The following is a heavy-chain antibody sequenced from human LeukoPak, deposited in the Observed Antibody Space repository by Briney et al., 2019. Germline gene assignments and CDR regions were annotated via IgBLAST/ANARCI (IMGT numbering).Heavy chain of an antibody. CDR1: GFTFSSYG. CDR3: ARGLYGMDV. CDR2: VWYDGSNK. J-gene: IGHJ6*02. Sequence: PGGSLRLSCAASGFTFSSYGMHWVRQAPGKGLEWVAVVWYDGSNKYYADSVKGRFTISRDNSKNTLYLQMNSLRAEDTAVYYCARGLYGMDVWGQGTTVTVSS. D-gene: IGHD3-16*01. V-gene: IGHV3-33*01.